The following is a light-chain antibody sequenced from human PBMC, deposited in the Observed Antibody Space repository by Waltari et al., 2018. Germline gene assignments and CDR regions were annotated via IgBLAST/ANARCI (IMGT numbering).Light chain of an antibody. CDR1: QSVSRA. CDR2: GAS. CDR3: QEYVTLPAT. Sequence: EIVLTQSPGTLSLSQGERATLSCRASQSVSRALAWYQQKPGQAPRLLIYGASSRATGIPDRFSGSGSGTDFSLTISRLEPEDFAVYYCQEYVTLPATFGQGTKVEI. J-gene: IGKJ1*01. V-gene: IGKV3-20*01.